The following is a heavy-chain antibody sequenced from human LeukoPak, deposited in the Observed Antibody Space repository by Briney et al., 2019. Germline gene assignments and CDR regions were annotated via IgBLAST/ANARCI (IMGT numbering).Heavy chain of an antibody. J-gene: IGHJ4*02. CDR2: INHSGST. CDR3: ARDSSGYYYLVY. Sequence: SETLSLTCAVYGGSFSGYYWSWIRQPPGKGLEWIGEINHSGSTNYNPSLKSRVTISVDTSKNQFSLKLSSVTAADTAVYYCARDSSGYYYLVYWGQGTLVTVSS. D-gene: IGHD3-22*01. CDR1: GGSFSGYY. V-gene: IGHV4-34*01.